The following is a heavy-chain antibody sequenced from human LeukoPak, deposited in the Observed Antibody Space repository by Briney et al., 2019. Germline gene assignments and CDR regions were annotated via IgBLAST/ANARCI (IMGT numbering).Heavy chain of an antibody. CDR2: IYHSGST. V-gene: IGHV4-4*02. J-gene: IGHJ4*02. D-gene: IGHD3-10*01. CDR1: GGSISSSNW. CDR3: AREMFRGVIGY. Sequence: SETLSLTCAVSGGSISSSNWWSWVRQPPGKGLEWVGEIYHSGSTNYNPSLKSRVTISVDKSKNQLSLKVRYVTAADTAVYYCAREMFRGVIGYWGQGTLVTVSS.